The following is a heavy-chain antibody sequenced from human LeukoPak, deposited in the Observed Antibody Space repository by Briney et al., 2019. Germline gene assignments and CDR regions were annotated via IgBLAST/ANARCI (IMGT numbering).Heavy chain of an antibody. CDR2: IGTSGNTI. CDR1: VVTFSVDI. CDR3: ARDQWLDY. J-gene: IGHJ4*02. Sequence: GGSLRLSCAASVVTFSVDIMNSGRHAPGKGLEWVSFIGTSGNTIYYADSVKGRFTVSRDNAKNSLYLQINSLRARETAVYYFARDQWLDYWGQGTLVTVSS. D-gene: IGHD6-19*01. V-gene: IGHV3-48*01.